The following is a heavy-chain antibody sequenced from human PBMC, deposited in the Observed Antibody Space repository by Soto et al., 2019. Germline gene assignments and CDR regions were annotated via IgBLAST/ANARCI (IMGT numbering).Heavy chain of an antibody. Sequence: EVQLLESGGGLVQPGGSLRLSCAASGFTFSSYAMRWVRQAPGKGLEWVSAISGSGGSTYYADSVKGRFTISRDNSKNTLYLQMNSLRAEDTAVYYCAKDPSGYDILTGRPPPDYWGQGTLVTVSS. CDR1: GFTFSSYA. CDR2: ISGSGGST. J-gene: IGHJ4*02. CDR3: AKDPSGYDILTGRPPPDY. D-gene: IGHD3-9*01. V-gene: IGHV3-23*01.